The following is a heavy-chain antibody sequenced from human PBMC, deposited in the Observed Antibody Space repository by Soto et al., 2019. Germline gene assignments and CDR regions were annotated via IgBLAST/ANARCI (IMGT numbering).Heavy chain of an antibody. Sequence: TLSLTCVVSVVSFITYYYNWIRQSPVKGLEWIGEINHSGSNNYSPSLKSRVTMSLDTSKNQFSLKLTSVTAADTAVYYCARGGSNDWQVAFDIWGQGTMVTVSS. J-gene: IGHJ3*02. CDR2: INHSGSN. D-gene: IGHD3-9*01. CDR1: VVSFITYY. V-gene: IGHV4-34*01. CDR3: ARGGSNDWQVAFDI.